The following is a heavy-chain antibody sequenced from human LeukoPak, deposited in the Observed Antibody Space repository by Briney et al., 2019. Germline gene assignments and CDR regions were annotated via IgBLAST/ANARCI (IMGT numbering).Heavy chain of an antibody. Sequence: ASVNVSCKASGYTFTSYDINWVRQATGQGLGWMGWMNPNSGNTGYAQKFQGRVTMTRNTSISTAYMELSSLRSEDTAVYYCARVRGVRGVIAKNKNWFDPWGQGTLVTVSS. CDR3: ARVRGVRGVIAKNKNWFDP. D-gene: IGHD3-10*01. CDR1: GYTFTSYD. J-gene: IGHJ5*02. V-gene: IGHV1-8*01. CDR2: MNPNSGNT.